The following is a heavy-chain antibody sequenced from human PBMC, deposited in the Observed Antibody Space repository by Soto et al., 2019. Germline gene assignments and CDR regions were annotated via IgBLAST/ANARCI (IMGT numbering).Heavy chain of an antibody. CDR1: GYSFTSYW. Sequence: GASLKISCKGSGYSFTSYWIGWVRQMPGKGLEWMGIIYPGDYDTRYSTSFQGQVTISADKSISTAYLQWSSLKASDTAMYYCARLNWNDGTYYYYGMDVWGQGTTVTVSS. CDR3: ARLNWNDGTYYYYGMDV. CDR2: IYPGDYDT. V-gene: IGHV5-51*01. J-gene: IGHJ6*02. D-gene: IGHD1-1*01.